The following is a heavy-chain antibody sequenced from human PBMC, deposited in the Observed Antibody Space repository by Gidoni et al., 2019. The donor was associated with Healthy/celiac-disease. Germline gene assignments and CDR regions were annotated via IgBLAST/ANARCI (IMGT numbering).Heavy chain of an antibody. CDR1: GFTFSSYA. CDR2: ISGSGGST. Sequence: EVQLLESGGGLVQPGGSLRLSCAASGFTFSSYAMSWVRQAPGKGLEWVSAISGSGGSTYYADSVKGRFTISRDNSKNTLYLQMNSLRAEDTAVYYCAKDPLRITMIVVVITPWFDPWGQGTLVTVSS. J-gene: IGHJ5*02. D-gene: IGHD3-22*01. CDR3: AKDPLRITMIVVVITPWFDP. V-gene: IGHV3-23*01.